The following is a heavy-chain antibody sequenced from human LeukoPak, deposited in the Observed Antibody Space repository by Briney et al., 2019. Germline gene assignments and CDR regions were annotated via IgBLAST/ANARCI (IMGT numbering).Heavy chain of an antibody. J-gene: IGHJ4*02. V-gene: IGHV3-30-3*01. D-gene: IGHD1-26*01. Sequence: PGGSLRLSCAASGFTFGNSWMSWVRQAPGKGLEWVAVISYDGSNKYYADSVKGRFTISRDNSKNTLYLQMNSLRAEDTAVYYCARDSGSYFFDYWGQGTLVTVSS. CDR2: ISYDGSNK. CDR3: ARDSGSYFFDY. CDR1: GFTFGNSW.